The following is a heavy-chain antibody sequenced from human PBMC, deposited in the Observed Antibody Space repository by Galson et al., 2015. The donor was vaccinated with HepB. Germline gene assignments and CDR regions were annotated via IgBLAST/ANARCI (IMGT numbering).Heavy chain of an antibody. V-gene: IGHV1-18*01. Sequence: SVKVSCKASGYTFSSYDIIWVRQAPGHGLEWMGWISAYSGTTNYAQRLQGRVTMTTDTSTSTAYMALRSLRSDDTAVYYCARRSGRGWFNPWGQGTLVTVSS. D-gene: IGHD6-25*01. J-gene: IGHJ5*02. CDR2: ISAYSGTT. CDR1: GYTFSSYD. CDR3: ARRSGRGWFNP.